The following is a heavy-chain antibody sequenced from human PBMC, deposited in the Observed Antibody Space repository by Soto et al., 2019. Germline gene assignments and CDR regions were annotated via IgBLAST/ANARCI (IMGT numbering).Heavy chain of an antibody. D-gene: IGHD6-6*01. CDR2: MSYAGTYK. CDR1: GFTFSDYG. CDR3: AKEMYPRTVLDSSSPWGDY. V-gene: IGHV3-30*18. Sequence: VESLILSCAVSGFTFSDYGMHWVRQAPGKGVEWVAVMSYAGTYKYYADPVKGRFTISRDLSGNTLFLQMNSLRLEDTAVYFCAKEMYPRTVLDSSSPWGDYWGQGTLVTVSS. J-gene: IGHJ4*02.